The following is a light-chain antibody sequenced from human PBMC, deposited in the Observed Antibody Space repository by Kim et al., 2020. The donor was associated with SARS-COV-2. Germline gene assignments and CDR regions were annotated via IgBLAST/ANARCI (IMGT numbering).Light chain of an antibody. V-gene: IGKV3-20*01. CDR1: QSVSSSY. Sequence: SPGERATISCRASQSVSSSYLAWYQQKPGQAPRLLIYGASSRATGIPDRFSGSGSGTDFTLTISRLEPEDFAVYYCQQYGSSPQTFGQGTRLEIK. CDR3: QQYGSSPQT. CDR2: GAS. J-gene: IGKJ5*01.